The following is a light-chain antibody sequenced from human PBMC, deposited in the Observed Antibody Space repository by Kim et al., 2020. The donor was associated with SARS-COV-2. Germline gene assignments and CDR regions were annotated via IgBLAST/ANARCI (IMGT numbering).Light chain of an antibody. Sequence: ALGQTVRITCKGDSLRSYYASWYQQKPGQAPVLVIYGKNNRPSGIPDRFSGSSSGNTASLTITGAQAEDEADYYCNSRDSSGNRVFGGGTKLTVL. J-gene: IGLJ3*02. V-gene: IGLV3-19*01. CDR1: SLRSYY. CDR2: GKN. CDR3: NSRDSSGNRV.